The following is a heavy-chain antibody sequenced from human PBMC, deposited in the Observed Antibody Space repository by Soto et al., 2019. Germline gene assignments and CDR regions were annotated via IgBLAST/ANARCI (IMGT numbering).Heavy chain of an antibody. D-gene: IGHD3-16*01. CDR1: GGTFSSYT. CDR2: IIPILGIA. J-gene: IGHJ6*02. V-gene: IGHV1-69*04. CDR3: AKDPYEYGDYYYGMDV. Sequence: ASVKVSCKASGGTFSSYTISWVRQAPGQGLEWMGRIIPILGIANYAQKFQGRVTITADKSTSTAYMELSSLRSEDTAVYYCAKDPYEYGDYYYGMDVWGQGTTVTVSS.